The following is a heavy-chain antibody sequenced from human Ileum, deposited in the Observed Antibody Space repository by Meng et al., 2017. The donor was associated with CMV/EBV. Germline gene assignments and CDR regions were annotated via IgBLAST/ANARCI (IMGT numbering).Heavy chain of an antibody. Sequence: KASDYTFTSYDINWVRQATGQGLEWMGWMNPNSGNTGYAQKFQGRVTMTRNTSITTAYMQLSNLRSEDTAVYYCARTWSTSSNWFDPWGQGTLVTVSS. CDR2: MNPNSGNT. CDR3: ARTWSTSSNWFDP. CDR1: DYTFTSYD. J-gene: IGHJ5*02. V-gene: IGHV1-8*01. D-gene: IGHD6-6*01.